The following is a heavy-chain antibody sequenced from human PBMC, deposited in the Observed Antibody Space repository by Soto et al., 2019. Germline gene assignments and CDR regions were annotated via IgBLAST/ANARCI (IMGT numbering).Heavy chain of an antibody. V-gene: IGHV1-18*01. D-gene: IGHD2-2*01. CDR2: ISAYNGNT. J-gene: IGHJ6*02. CDR1: GYTVTSYG. Sequence: QVQLVQSGAEVKKPGASVKVSCKASGYTVTSYGISRVPQAPGQGLEWMGWISAYNGNTNYAQKLQGRVTMTTDTSTRTAYMELRSLRSDGTAVYYCARVGGDIVVVPAATPYYYYGMDVWGQGTTVTVSS. CDR3: ARVGGDIVVVPAATPYYYYGMDV.